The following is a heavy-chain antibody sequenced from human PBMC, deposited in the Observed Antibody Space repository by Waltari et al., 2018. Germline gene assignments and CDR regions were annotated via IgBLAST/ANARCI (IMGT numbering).Heavy chain of an antibody. CDR3: ARLWNGPDS. Sequence: EVQLVESGGGLVQPGGSLRVSCSASGCPFRNHWLSWVRQPPGKGLEWVANIEPDGGEKNYVDSVKGRFTISRDNAQNSVHLQMNSLRPEDTAVYYCARLWNGPDSWGQGALVTVSS. V-gene: IGHV3-7*03. CDR2: IEPDGGEK. J-gene: IGHJ4*02. D-gene: IGHD1-1*01. CDR1: GCPFRNHW.